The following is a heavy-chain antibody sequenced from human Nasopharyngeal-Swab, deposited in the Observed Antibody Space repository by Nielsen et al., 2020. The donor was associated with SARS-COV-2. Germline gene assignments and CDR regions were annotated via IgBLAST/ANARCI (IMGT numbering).Heavy chain of an antibody. V-gene: IGHV3-9*01. CDR2: ISWNSGSI. CDR1: GFTFDDYA. D-gene: IGHD6-6*01. J-gene: IGHJ2*01. Sequence: GGSLRLSCAASGFTFDDYAMHWVRQAPGKGLEWVSGISWNSGSIGYADSVKGRFTISRDNAKNSLHLQMNSLRAEDTAVYYCARVNGQLALAVRYFDLWGRGTLVTVSS. CDR3: ARVNGQLALAVRYFDL.